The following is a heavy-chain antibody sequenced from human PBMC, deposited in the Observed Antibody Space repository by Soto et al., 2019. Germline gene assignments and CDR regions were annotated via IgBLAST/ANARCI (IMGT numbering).Heavy chain of an antibody. J-gene: IGHJ2*01. D-gene: IGHD1-26*01. CDR3: ARGGSLYWYFDL. Sequence: ASVKVSCKASGYTFTNYAMHWVRQAPGQRLEWMGWINAGNGNTKYPQKFQGRVTITRDTSASTAYMELSSLRSEDTAVYYCARGGSLYWYFDLWGRGTLVTVS. CDR2: INAGNGNT. V-gene: IGHV1-3*01. CDR1: GYTFTNYA.